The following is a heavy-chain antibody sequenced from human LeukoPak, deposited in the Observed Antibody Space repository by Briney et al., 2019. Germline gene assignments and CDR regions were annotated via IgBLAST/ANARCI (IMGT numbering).Heavy chain of an antibody. CDR3: ARKSVVAATGTDWYLDI. CDR1: GASISSYY. V-gene: IGHV4-4*07. J-gene: IGHJ2*01. Sequence: PSETLSLTCTVSGASISSYYWSWVRQPAGKGLEWIGRIYSSGSTKYSPSLKSRVTMSVDTSKNQFSRQLNSVTAADTAVYYCARKSVVAATGTDWYLDIGGRGTLVTVS. D-gene: IGHD2-15*01. CDR2: IYSSGST.